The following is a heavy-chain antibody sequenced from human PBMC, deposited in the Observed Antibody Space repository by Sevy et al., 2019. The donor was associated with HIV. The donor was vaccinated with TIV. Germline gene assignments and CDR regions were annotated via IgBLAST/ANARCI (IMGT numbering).Heavy chain of an antibody. Sequence: GGSLRLSCAASGGTFSSYAMSWVRQAPGKGLEWVAAISGSGGSTYYADSVKGRFTISRDNSKNMLYLQMNSLRAEDTAVYYCAKGTIYYYDSSGYSPLDHWGQGTLVTVSS. D-gene: IGHD3-22*01. V-gene: IGHV3-23*01. CDR3: AKGTIYYYDSSGYSPLDH. J-gene: IGHJ4*02. CDR2: ISGSGGST. CDR1: GGTFSSYA.